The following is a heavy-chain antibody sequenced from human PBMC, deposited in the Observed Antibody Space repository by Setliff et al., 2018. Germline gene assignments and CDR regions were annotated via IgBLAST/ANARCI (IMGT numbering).Heavy chain of an antibody. CDR2: INPSGGST. CDR1: GGTLSNFA. Sequence: GASVKVSCKASGGTLSNFAISWVRQAPGQGLEWMGIINPSGGSTSYAQKFQGRVTMTRDTSTSTAYMELSSLRSEDTAVYYCARDGGIGGRDGYNFVDYWGQGTLVTVSS. D-gene: IGHD2-15*01. J-gene: IGHJ4*02. CDR3: ARDGGIGGRDGYNFVDY. V-gene: IGHV1-46*01.